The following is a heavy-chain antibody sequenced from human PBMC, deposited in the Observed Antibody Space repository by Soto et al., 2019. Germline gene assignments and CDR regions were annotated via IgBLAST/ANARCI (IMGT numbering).Heavy chain of an antibody. Sequence: QVQLVQSGAEVKKPGASVKVSCKASGYTFTSYDINWVRQASGQGLEWMGWMNPNSGNTGYAQKFQGRVTMTRNTSISTAYMELSSLRSDDTAVYYCATVAGPTMVTTNWYFDLWGRGTLLTVSS. CDR1: GYTFTSYD. D-gene: IGHD4-17*01. CDR3: ATVAGPTMVTTNWYFDL. CDR2: MNPNSGNT. J-gene: IGHJ2*01. V-gene: IGHV1-8*01.